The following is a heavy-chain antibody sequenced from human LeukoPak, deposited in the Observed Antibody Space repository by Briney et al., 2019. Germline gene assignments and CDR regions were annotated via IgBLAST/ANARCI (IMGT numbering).Heavy chain of an antibody. CDR3: ASYDYYDSSGYYYTTFDY. D-gene: IGHD3-22*01. V-gene: IGHV4-39*01. CDR1: GGSISSSSYY. Sequence: WETQSLTCTVSGGSISSSSYYWGWIRQPPGKGLEWIGSIYYSGSTYYNPSLKSRVTISVDTSKNQFSLKLSSVTAADTAVYYCASYDYYDSSGYYYTTFDYWGQGTLVTVSS. CDR2: IYYSGST. J-gene: IGHJ4*02.